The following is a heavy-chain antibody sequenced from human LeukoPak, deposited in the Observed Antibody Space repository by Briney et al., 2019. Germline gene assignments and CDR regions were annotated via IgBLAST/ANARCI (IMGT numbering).Heavy chain of an antibody. V-gene: IGHV3-33*01. CDR2: IWHDGRHK. CDR1: GFAFNTYA. CDR3: AREIFGSGSYLDF. Sequence: GRSLRLSCAASGFAFNTYAMHWVRQAPGQGLEWVALIWHDGRHKFYSNSVRGQFTISRDNSKNTVSLQMNNLRPEDTAVYYCAREIFGSGSYLDFWGQGTLSPSPQ. D-gene: IGHD3-10*01. J-gene: IGHJ4*02.